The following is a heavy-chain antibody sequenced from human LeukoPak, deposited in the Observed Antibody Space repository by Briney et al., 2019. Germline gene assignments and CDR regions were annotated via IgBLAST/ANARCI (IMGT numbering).Heavy chain of an antibody. CDR3: ARLGAAAGEFDY. CDR2: IYYSGSA. V-gene: IGHV4-30-4*08. D-gene: IGHD6-13*01. CDR1: GGSISSGVYY. J-gene: IGHJ4*02. Sequence: SETLSLTCTVSGGSISSGVYYWNWIRQHPGKGLEWIGYIYYSGSAYYNLSLKSRVTISVDTSKNQFSLKLSSVTAADTAVYYCARLGAAAGEFDYWGQGTLVTVSS.